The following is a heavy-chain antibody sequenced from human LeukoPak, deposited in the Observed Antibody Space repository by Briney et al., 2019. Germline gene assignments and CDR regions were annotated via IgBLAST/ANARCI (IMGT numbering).Heavy chain of an antibody. D-gene: IGHD2-2*01. J-gene: IGHJ4*02. CDR3: ARARYCSSISCYHGLFDYFDY. V-gene: IGHV1-69*13. CDR2: IIPIFGTA. CDR1: GGTFSSYA. Sequence: GASVKVSCKASGGTFSSYAISWVRQAPGQGLEWMGGIIPIFGTANYAQKFQGRVTITADESTSTAYMELSSLRSEDTAVYYCARARYCSSISCYHGLFDYFDYWGQGTLVTVSS.